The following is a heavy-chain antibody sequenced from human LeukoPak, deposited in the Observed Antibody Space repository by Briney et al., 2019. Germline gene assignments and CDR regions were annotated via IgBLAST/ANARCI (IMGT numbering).Heavy chain of an antibody. CDR3: AKGGSI. J-gene: IGHJ3*02. D-gene: IGHD1-26*01. CDR2: IYHSGSA. V-gene: IGHV4-38-2*02. CDR1: GYSITTGYY. Sequence: SETLSLTCTVSGYSITTGYYWGWIRQPPGKGLEWIGSIYHSGSAYYDPSLQSRVTISVDTSKNQYSLKLSSVTAADTAVYHCAKGGSIWGQGTMVTVSS.